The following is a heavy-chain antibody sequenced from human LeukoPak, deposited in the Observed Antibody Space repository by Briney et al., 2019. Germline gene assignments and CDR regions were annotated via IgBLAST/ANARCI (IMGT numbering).Heavy chain of an antibody. V-gene: IGHV1-2*02. J-gene: IGHJ5*02. CDR3: AKDLGRYDFWSGYYLNWFDP. CDR1: GYTFTGYY. Sequence: ASVKVSCKASGYTFTGYYMHWVRQAPGQGLEWMGWINPNSGGTNYAQKFQGRVTMTRDTSISTAYMELSRLRSDDTAVYYCAKDLGRYDFWSGYYLNWFDPWGQGTLVTVSS. D-gene: IGHD3-3*01. CDR2: INPNSGGT.